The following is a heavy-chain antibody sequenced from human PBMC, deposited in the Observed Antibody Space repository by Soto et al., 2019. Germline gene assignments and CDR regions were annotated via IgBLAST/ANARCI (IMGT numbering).Heavy chain of an antibody. J-gene: IGHJ6*02. V-gene: IGHV1-69*13. Sequence: SVKVSCKASGGTFSSYAISWVRQAPGQGLEWMGGIIPIFGTANYAQKFQGRVTITADESTSTAYMELSSLRSEDTAVYYCARSIVVVVAASLPYYYYGMDVWGQGTTVTVSS. CDR3: ARSIVVVVAASLPYYYYGMDV. CDR2: IIPIFGTA. D-gene: IGHD2-15*01. CDR1: GGTFSSYA.